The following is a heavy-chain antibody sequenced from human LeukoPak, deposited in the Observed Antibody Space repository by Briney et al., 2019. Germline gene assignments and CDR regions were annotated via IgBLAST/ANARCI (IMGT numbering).Heavy chain of an antibody. CDR3: ARVGVTMILDY. V-gene: IGHV3-30*02. D-gene: IGHD3-22*01. CDR2: IRYDGSNK. J-gene: IGHJ4*02. Sequence: GGPLRLSCAASGFTFSSYGMHWVRQAPGKGLEWVAFIRYDGSNKYYADSVKGRFTISGDNAKNSLLLQMNSLRVEDTAVYYCARVGVTMILDYWGLGTLVTVSS. CDR1: GFTFSSYG.